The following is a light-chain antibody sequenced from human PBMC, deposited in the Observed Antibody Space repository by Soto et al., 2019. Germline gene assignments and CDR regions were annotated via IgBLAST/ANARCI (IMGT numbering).Light chain of an antibody. V-gene: IGKV3-20*01. CDR3: EQYGSAPSS. CDR1: QTVRNDY. Sequence: QAAATLAFTPAEGASVCCRASQTVRNDYLAWYQQKPGQAPRLLIYDASSRAIGIPDGVSGGGSGAVFALPLSRLAPEACAVYYCEQYGSAPSSFGEGTRLEI. CDR2: DAS. J-gene: IGKJ5*01.